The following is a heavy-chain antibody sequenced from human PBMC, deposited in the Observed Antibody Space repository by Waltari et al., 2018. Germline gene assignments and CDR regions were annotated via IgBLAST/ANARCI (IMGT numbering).Heavy chain of an antibody. CDR1: GYTFTDFF. D-gene: IGHD6-6*01. CDR2: VAPGDGET. Sequence: EVQLVQSGAEVKKPGATVKISCKVSGYTFTDFFMHWVRQAPGKGREWMGLVAPGDGETRYAEKFQGRVTITADTSTDTAYLELSSLTSDDTAVYYCATEGSSSLFYWGQGTLVAVSS. CDR3: ATEGSSSLFY. V-gene: IGHV1-69-2*01. J-gene: IGHJ4*02.